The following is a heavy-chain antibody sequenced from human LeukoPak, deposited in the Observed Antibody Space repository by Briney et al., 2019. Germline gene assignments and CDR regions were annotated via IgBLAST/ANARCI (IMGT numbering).Heavy chain of an antibody. Sequence: GGSPRPSCAASGFTFSSHSMNWVRQAPGKGLEWVSSISSSSSYIYYADSVKGRFTISRDNAKNSLYLQMNSLRAEDTAVYYCARDIPLDYYGSGSPFDYWGQGTLVTVSS. V-gene: IGHV3-21*01. CDR2: ISSSSSYI. D-gene: IGHD3-10*01. CDR1: GFTFSSHS. J-gene: IGHJ4*02. CDR3: ARDIPLDYYGSGSPFDY.